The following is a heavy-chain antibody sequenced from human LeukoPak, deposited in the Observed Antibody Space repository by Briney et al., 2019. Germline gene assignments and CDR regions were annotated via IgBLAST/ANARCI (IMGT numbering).Heavy chain of an antibody. CDR2: IYTSGST. V-gene: IGHV4-61*02. D-gene: IGHD2-21*02. CDR3: ARGGYCGGDCYFYY. Sequence: SQTLSLTCTVSGGSISSGSYYWSRIRQPAGKGLEWIGRIYTSGSTNYNPSLKSRVTISVDTSKNQFSLKLSSVTAADTAVYYCARGGYCGGDCYFYYWGQGTLVTVSS. CDR1: GGSISSGSYY. J-gene: IGHJ4*02.